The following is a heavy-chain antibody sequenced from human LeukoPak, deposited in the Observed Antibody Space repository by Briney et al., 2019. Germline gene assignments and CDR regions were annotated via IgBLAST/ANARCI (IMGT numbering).Heavy chain of an antibody. CDR1: GYTFTNYA. Sequence: ASVQVSCKASGYTFTNYALHWVRQAPGQRLEWMGWINAGNGNTKYSQKFQGRVTITRDASASTAYMELSSLRSEDTAAYYCARESSYYSSGWYMIEYYFDYWGQGTLVTVSS. V-gene: IGHV1-3*01. CDR2: INAGNGNT. J-gene: IGHJ4*02. CDR3: ARESSYYSSGWYMIEYYFDY. D-gene: IGHD6-19*01.